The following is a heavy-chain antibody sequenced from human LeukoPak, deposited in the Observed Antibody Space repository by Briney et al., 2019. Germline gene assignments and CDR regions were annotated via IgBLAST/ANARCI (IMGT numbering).Heavy chain of an antibody. CDR1: GGPINNYY. J-gene: IGHJ4*02. Sequence: SETLSLTCTVSGGPINNYYWSWIRQPTGKGLEWIGYLYYNGGTNYSPSLKSRVTISVDTSKNQFSLKLTSVTAADTAVYYCARQGKYMAAAGYPNFDYWGQGTLVTVSS. CDR2: LYYNGGT. CDR3: ARQGKYMAAAGYPNFDY. V-gene: IGHV4-59*08. D-gene: IGHD6-13*01.